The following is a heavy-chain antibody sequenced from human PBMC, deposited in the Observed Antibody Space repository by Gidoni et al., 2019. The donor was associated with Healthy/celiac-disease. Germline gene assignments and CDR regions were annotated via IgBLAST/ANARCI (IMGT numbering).Heavy chain of an antibody. V-gene: IGHV1-8*01. CDR3: ARVGTPAYCTNGVCYFTLLDP. J-gene: IGHJ5*02. Sequence: QVQLVQSGAEVKKPGASVKVSCKASGYTFTSYDINWGRQATGQGLEWMGWMNPNSGNTGYAQKFQGRVTMTRNTSISTAYMELSSLRSEDTAVYYCARVGTPAYCTNGVCYFTLLDPWGQGTLVTVSS. CDR2: MNPNSGNT. D-gene: IGHD2-8*01. CDR1: GYTFTSYD.